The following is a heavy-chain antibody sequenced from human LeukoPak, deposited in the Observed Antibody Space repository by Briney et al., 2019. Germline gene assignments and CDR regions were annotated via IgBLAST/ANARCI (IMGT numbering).Heavy chain of an antibody. CDR2: INGDGSST. CDR1: EFTFSAYW. V-gene: IGHV3-74*01. CDR3: ASDSYSPEYFQH. D-gene: IGHD2-15*01. J-gene: IGHJ1*01. Sequence: GGSLRLSCAASEFTFSAYWMHWVRQAPGKGLVWVSRINGDGSSTNYADSVKGRFTISRDNSKNTLYLQMNSLRAEDTAVYYCASDSYSPEYFQHWGQGTLVTVSS.